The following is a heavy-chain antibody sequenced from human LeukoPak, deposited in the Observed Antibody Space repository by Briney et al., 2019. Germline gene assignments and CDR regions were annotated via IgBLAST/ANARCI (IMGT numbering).Heavy chain of an antibody. V-gene: IGHV4-59*11. CDR3: ARLRPLLDQLLYFAFDS. D-gene: IGHD2-2*02. CDR2: IHYSGST. J-gene: IGHJ4*02. Sequence: PSETLSLTCSVSNGSISSRFWTWVRQPPGKGLEWIGHIHYSGSTNYNPSLKSRVTMSLDTSKNQFSLKLTSVTAADTAIFYCARLRPLLDQLLYFAFDSWGQGTLVTVSS. CDR1: NGSISSRF.